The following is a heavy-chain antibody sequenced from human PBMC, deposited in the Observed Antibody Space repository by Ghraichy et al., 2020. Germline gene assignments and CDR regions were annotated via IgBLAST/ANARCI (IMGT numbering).Heavy chain of an antibody. Sequence: SETLSLTCTVSGGSISSYYWSWIRQPPGKGLEWIGYIYYSESTNYNPSLKSRVTISVDTSKNQFSLKLSSVTAADTAVYYCARVSTAYYDILTGYYNYWRRADLGWYFDLWGRGTLVTVSS. D-gene: IGHD3-9*01. J-gene: IGHJ2*01. CDR2: IYYSEST. V-gene: IGHV4-59*01. CDR1: GGSISSYY. CDR3: ARVSTAYYDILTGYYNYWRRADLGWYFDL.